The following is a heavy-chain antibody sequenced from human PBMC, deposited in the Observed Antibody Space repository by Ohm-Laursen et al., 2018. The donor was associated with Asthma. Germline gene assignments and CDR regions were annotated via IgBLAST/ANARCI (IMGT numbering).Heavy chain of an antibody. Sequence: VASVKVSCKASGYPFTGYAVHWVRQAPGQGLEWMGWIDTKTGNPKFAQGFTGRFVFSLDTSISTAYLQISSLKAEDTGVYYCSRGYSSGWTVGYWGQGTLVTVSS. CDR2: IDTKTGNP. D-gene: IGHD6-19*01. CDR3: SRGYSSGWTVGY. J-gene: IGHJ4*02. V-gene: IGHV7-4-1*02. CDR1: GYPFTGYA.